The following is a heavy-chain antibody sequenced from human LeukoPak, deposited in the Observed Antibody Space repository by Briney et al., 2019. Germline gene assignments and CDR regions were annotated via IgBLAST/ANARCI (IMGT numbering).Heavy chain of an antibody. V-gene: IGHV3-7*01. CDR3: AREWWGDYLFDYYYGLDV. Sequence: GGSLRLSCEGSRFTFSSYWMNWVRQAPGEGLEWVANIKKDGSEKYYVDSVKGRFTISRDNAKNLLYLQMNNLRVEDTAVYYCAREWWGDYLFDYYYGLDVWGQGTTVTVSS. D-gene: IGHD4-17*01. CDR1: RFTFSSYW. J-gene: IGHJ6*02. CDR2: IKKDGSEK.